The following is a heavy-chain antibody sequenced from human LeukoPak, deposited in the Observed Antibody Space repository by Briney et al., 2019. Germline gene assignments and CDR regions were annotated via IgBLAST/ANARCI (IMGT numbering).Heavy chain of an antibody. D-gene: IGHD5-12*01. CDR2: IKSKTDGGTT. J-gene: IGHJ4*02. Sequence: GGSLRLSCAASGFTFSNAWMSWVRQAPGKGLEWVGRIKSKTDGGTTDYAAPVKGRLTISRDDSKNTLYLQMNSLRSEDTAVYYCTIDQLVATDWGQGTLVTVSS. CDR3: TIDQLVATD. CDR1: GFTFSNAW. V-gene: IGHV3-15*01.